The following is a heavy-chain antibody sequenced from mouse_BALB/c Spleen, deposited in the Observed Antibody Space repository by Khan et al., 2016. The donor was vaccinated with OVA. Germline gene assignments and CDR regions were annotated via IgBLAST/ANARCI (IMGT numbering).Heavy chain of an antibody. J-gene: IGHJ3*01. CDR2: IIYTGYT. Sequence: EVQLVESGPSLVKPSQTLSHTCSVTGDSITTGYWNWIRKFPGNKLEYMGYIIYTGYTYYNPSLKSRISITRHTSNNQYYLQLNTVTDEDTATYYCARSTYRYAFVYWGQGTLVTVSA. D-gene: IGHD2-14*01. CDR1: GDSITTGY. V-gene: IGHV3-8*02. CDR3: ARSTYRYAFVY.